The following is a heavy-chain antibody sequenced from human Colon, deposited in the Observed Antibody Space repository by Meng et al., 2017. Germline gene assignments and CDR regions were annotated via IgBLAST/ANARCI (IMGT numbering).Heavy chain of an antibody. CDR3: ARGITIFGVVNYYFDY. V-gene: IGHV4-38-2*01. D-gene: IGHD3-3*01. CDR2: IYHSGST. Sequence: LRLSCGVSGYYISSGYYWGWIRQPPGKGLEWIGTIYHSGSTYYNPSLKSRVTMSVDTSKNQFSLRLTSVTAADTAVYYCARGITIFGVVNYYFDYWGQGTLVTVSS. CDR1: GYYISSGYY. J-gene: IGHJ4*02.